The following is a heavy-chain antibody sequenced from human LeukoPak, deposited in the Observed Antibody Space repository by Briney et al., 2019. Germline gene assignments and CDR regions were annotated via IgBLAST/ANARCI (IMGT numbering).Heavy chain of an antibody. CDR1: GGTFSSYA. J-gene: IGHJ4*02. Sequence: SVRVSCKASGGTFSSYAISWVRQAPGQGLEWMGGIIPIFGTANYAQKFQGRVTITADESASTAYMELSSLRSEDTAVYYCAAPRTYYYDSSGYFDYWGQGTLVTVSS. D-gene: IGHD3-22*01. CDR3: AAPRTYYYDSSGYFDY. V-gene: IGHV1-69*13. CDR2: IIPIFGTA.